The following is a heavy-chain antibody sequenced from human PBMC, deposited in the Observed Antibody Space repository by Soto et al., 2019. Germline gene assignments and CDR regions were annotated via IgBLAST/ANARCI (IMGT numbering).Heavy chain of an antibody. Sequence: SLTCTVSGDSISSYYWGWIRQPPGKGLEWIGYIHYSGSTSYNPSLKSRVTISVDTPKNQFSLKVNSMTAADTAVYYCARGGLAARKGRWFDPWGQGTLVTVSS. J-gene: IGHJ5*02. D-gene: IGHD6-6*01. V-gene: IGHV4-59*01. CDR1: GDSISSYY. CDR3: ARGGLAARKGRWFDP. CDR2: IHYSGST.